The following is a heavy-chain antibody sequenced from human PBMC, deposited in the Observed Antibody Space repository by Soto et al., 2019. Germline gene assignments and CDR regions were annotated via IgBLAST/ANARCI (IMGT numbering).Heavy chain of an antibody. CDR3: ARGGRYGDYVVSAPDYYYYYGMDV. Sequence: HVQLVQSGAEVKKPGSSVKVSCKASGGTFSSYAISWVRQAPGQGLEWIGGIIPIFGTANYAQKFQGRVTITADESTSTAYMELSSLRSEDTAVYYCARGGRYGDYVVSAPDYYYYYGMDVWGQGTTVTVSS. J-gene: IGHJ6*02. V-gene: IGHV1-69*01. CDR1: GGTFSSYA. D-gene: IGHD4-17*01. CDR2: IIPIFGTA.